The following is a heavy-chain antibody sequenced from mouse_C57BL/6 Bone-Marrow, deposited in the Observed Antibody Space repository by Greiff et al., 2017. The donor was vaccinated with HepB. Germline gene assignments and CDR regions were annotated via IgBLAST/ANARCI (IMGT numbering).Heavy chain of an antibody. Sequence: EVQRVESGGGLVQPKGSLKLSCAASGFSFNTYAMNWVRQAPGKGLEWVARIRSKSNNYATYYADSVKDRFTISRDDSESMLYLQMNNLKTEDTAMYYCVRQKSYAMDYWGQGTSVTVSS. V-gene: IGHV10-1*01. CDR2: IRSKSNNYAT. CDR3: VRQKSYAMDY. J-gene: IGHJ4*01. D-gene: IGHD6-2*01. CDR1: GFSFNTYA.